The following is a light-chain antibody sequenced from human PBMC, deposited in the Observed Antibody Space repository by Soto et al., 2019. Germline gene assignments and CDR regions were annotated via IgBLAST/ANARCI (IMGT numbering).Light chain of an antibody. CDR2: EVS. CDR3: CSYSISTAYL. J-gene: IGLJ1*01. V-gene: IGLV2-14*01. Sequence: QSALTQPASVSGSPGQSITISCTGTSSDVGGYDYVSWYQLHPGKAPKLMVFEVSNRPSGVSYRFSGSKSGNTASLTISGHQAEDEADYFCCSYSISTAYLFGTGTKVTVL. CDR1: SSDVGGYDY.